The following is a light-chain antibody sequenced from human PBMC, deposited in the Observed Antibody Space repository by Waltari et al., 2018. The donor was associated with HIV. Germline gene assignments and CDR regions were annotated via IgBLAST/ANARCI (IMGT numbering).Light chain of an antibody. Sequence: NFMLTQPHSMSESPGKTVTISCTRSSGSIANKYVQWYQQRTVSGPVTMIYENDLRPSSGPDRFSGSIDSSSNSASLTISGLKTEDEADYYCQSYDSLTVVFGGGTKLTVL. CDR3: QSYDSLTVV. J-gene: IGLJ2*01. CDR1: SGSIANKY. V-gene: IGLV6-57*04. CDR2: END.